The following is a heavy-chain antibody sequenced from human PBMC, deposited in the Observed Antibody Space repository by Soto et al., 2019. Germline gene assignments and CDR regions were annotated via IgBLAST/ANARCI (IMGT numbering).Heavy chain of an antibody. V-gene: IGHV3-23*01. CDR3: ARQLGHYYAMDV. D-gene: IGHD5-18*01. J-gene: IGHJ6*02. Sequence: GGSLRLACAASGFTFSTYSMTGARQAPGKGLEWASVINSAGGSTFYADSVKGRFTISRDNFKNTLYLQMNSLRAEDTAVYYCARQLGHYYAMDVWGQGTTLTVSS. CDR1: GFTFSTYS. CDR2: INSAGGST.